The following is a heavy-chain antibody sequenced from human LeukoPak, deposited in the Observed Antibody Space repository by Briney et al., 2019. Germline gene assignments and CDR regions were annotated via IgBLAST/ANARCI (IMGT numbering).Heavy chain of an antibody. V-gene: IGHV3-15*01. D-gene: IGHD6-13*01. CDR2: IKCSKDGGTT. Sequence: PGGSLRLSCAASGFTFSIAWMTWVRQAPGKGLEWVGRIKCSKDGGTTDYAAPVKGRFSISRDDSRNTLYLQMNNLKSEDTAVYYCTTLNLAAGAPWGQGTLVTVS. CDR3: TTLNLAAGAP. CDR1: GFTFSIAW. J-gene: IGHJ5*02.